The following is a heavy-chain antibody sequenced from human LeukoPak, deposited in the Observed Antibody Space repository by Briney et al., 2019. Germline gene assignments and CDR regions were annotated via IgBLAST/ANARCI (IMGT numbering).Heavy chain of an antibody. CDR2: IYYSGST. CDR3: ARHRATVTFDY. V-gene: IGHV4-59*08. Sequence: SETLSLTCTVSSGSISNYYWSWIRQPPGKGLEWIGYIYYSGSTNYNPSLKSRVTISVDTSKNQFSLKLSSVTAADTAVYYCARHRATVTFDYWGQGTLVTVSS. J-gene: IGHJ4*02. CDR1: SGSISNYY. D-gene: IGHD4-17*01.